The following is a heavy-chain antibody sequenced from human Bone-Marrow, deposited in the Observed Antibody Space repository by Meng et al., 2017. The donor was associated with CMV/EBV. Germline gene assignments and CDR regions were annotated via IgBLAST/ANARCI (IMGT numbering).Heavy chain of an antibody. CDR2: IRSSSTYI. Sequence: GESLKISCAASGFTFSSYEMNWVRQAPGKGLEWVSSIRSSSTYIYYADSVKGRFTISRDNSKNTLYLQMNSLRAEDTAVYYCAKMVAYFDWSAGMDVWGQGTTVTVSS. CDR3: AKMVAYFDWSAGMDV. CDR1: GFTFSSYE. V-gene: IGHV3-21*01. D-gene: IGHD3-9*01. J-gene: IGHJ6*02.